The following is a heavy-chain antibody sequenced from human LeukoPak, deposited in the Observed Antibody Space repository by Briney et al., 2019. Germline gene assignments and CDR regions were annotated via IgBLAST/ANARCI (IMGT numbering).Heavy chain of an antibody. J-gene: IGHJ5*02. CDR2: ISSSGSTI. CDR3: ASSFSSWYVRWFDP. V-gene: IGHV3-11*04. D-gene: IGHD6-13*01. CDR1: GFTFSDYY. Sequence: PGGSLRLSCAASGFTFSDYYMSWIRQAPGKGLEWVSYISSSGSTIYYADSVKGRFTISRDNAKNSLYLQMNSLRAEDTAVYYCASSFSSWYVRWFDPWGQGTLVTVSS.